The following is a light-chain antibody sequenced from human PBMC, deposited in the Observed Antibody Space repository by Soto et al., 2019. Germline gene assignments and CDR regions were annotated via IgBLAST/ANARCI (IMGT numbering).Light chain of an antibody. V-gene: IGLV2-8*01. CDR2: EVS. J-gene: IGLJ3*02. CDR3: TSYAGDTSLGV. CDR1: SSDVGGYNY. Sequence: QSALTQPPSASGSPGQSVTISCTGTSSDVGGYNYVSWYQQHPGKAPKLMIYEVSKRPSGVPDRFSGSKSGNTASLTVSGLQAEHEADYYCTSYAGDTSLGVLGGGTKLTVL.